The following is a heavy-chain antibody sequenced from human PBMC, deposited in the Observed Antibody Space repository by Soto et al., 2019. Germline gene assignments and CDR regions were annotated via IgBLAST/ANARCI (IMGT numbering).Heavy chain of an antibody. D-gene: IGHD6-19*01. CDR2: IYWDDDK. CDR1: GFSLSTSGVG. Sequence: QITLKESGPTLVKPTQTLTLTCTFSGFSLSTSGVGVGWVSQPPGQALEWLVLIYWDDDKRYSPSLRSRLTITKDTSKNQVVLTMTNVDPGDTATYFCAHRRIGVSQWNYGDFDYWGQGTLVTVSS. V-gene: IGHV2-5*02. CDR3: AHRRIGVSQWNYGDFDY. J-gene: IGHJ4*02.